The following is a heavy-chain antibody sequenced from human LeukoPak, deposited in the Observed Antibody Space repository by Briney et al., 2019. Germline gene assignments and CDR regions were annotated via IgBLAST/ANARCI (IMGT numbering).Heavy chain of an antibody. CDR2: ISNSGTT. J-gene: IGHJ6*03. CDR3: ARAPSSSWPYYYYYYMDV. D-gene: IGHD6-13*01. CDR1: GGSMSSSHSY. Sequence: SETLSLTCTVSGGSMSSSHSYWVWIRQPPGKGQEWIGSISNSGTTYYNPSLKSRVTISVDTSKNQFSLKLSSVTAADTAVYYCARAPSSSWPYYYYYYMDVWGKGTTVTISS. V-gene: IGHV4-39*07.